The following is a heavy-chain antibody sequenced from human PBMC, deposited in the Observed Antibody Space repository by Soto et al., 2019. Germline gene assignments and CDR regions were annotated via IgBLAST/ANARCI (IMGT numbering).Heavy chain of an antibody. CDR3: ARAGRGSLLTVTTQFDD. D-gene: IGHD4-17*01. J-gene: IGHJ5*02. V-gene: IGHV1-69*13. CDR1: GGTFSSYA. CDR2: IIPIFGTA. Sequence: ASVKVSFKASGGTFSSYAISWVRQAPGQGLEWMGGIIPIFGTANYAQKFQGRVTITADDSTSTAYMELSSLRSEDTAVYYCARAGRGSLLTVTTQFDDWGQGTLGTVSS.